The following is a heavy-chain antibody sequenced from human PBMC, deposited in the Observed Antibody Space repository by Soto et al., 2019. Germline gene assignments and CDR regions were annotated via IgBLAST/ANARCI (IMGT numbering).Heavy chain of an antibody. J-gene: IGHJ5*02. CDR1: GFTFSSYG. CDR2: ISGNGGYR. CDR3: ARVAGAATGVGFYL. V-gene: IGHV3-23*01. D-gene: IGHD2-15*01. Sequence: EVQLLESGGGLIQPGESLRLSCEASGFTFSSYGMSWVRQAPGKGLEWVSTISGNGGYRNYADSVKGRFTISRDDSKNMLYVQLNSLRVGDTAVYYCARVAGAATGVGFYLWGQGVLVTVSS.